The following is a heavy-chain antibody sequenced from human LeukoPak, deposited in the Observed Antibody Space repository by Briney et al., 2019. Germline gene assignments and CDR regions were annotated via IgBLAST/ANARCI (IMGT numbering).Heavy chain of an antibody. D-gene: IGHD3-9*01. CDR2: ISGSGGST. V-gene: IGHV3-23*01. CDR3: AKDPYAILTGYRYYFDY. J-gene: IGHJ4*02. Sequence: PGGSLRPSCAASGFTFRSYAMSWVRQAPGKGLEWVSAISGSGGSTYYADSVKGRFTISRDNSKNTLYLQMNSLRAEDTAVYYCAKDPYAILTGYRYYFDYWGQGTLVTVSS. CDR1: GFTFRSYA.